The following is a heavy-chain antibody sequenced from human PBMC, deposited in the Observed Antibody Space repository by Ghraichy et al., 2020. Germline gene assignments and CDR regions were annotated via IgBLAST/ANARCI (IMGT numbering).Heavy chain of an antibody. CDR1: GGTFSSYA. Sequence: SVKVSCKASGGTFSSYAISWVRQAPGQGLEWMGGIIPIFGTANYAQKFQGRVTITADESTSTAYMELSSLRSEDTAVYYCARSSYYDFEGSYYYYYYGMDVWGQGNTVTVSS. V-gene: IGHV1-69*13. CDR3: ARSSYYDFEGSYYYYYYGMDV. CDR2: IIPIFGTA. J-gene: IGHJ6*02. D-gene: IGHD3-3*01.